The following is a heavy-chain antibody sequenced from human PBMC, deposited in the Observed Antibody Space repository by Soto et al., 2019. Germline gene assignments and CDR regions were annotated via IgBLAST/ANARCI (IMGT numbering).Heavy chain of an antibody. J-gene: IGHJ4*02. Sequence: SETLSLTCTVSGGSISSGDYYWSWIRQPPGKGLEWIGYIYYSGSTYYNPSLKSRVTISVDTSKNQFSLKLSSVTAADTAVYYCARVGRRGYDILTGYSTVYYFDYWGQGTLVTVSS. CDR2: IYYSGST. CDR1: GGSISSGDYY. D-gene: IGHD3-9*01. V-gene: IGHV4-30-4*01. CDR3: ARVGRRGYDILTGYSTVYYFDY.